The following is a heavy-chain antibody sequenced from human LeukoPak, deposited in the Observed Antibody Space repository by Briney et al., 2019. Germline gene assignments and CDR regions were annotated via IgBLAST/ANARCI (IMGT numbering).Heavy chain of an antibody. CDR2: INPNSGGT. J-gene: IGHJ4*02. Sequence: VASVKVSCKASGYTFTGYYMHWVRQAPGQGLEWMGWINPNSGGTNYAQKFQGRVTMTRDTSISTAYMELSRLRSDDTAVYYCARPYSSSWSHQEYYFDYWGQGTLVTVSS. CDR1: GYTFTGYY. D-gene: IGHD6-13*01. CDR3: ARPYSSSWSHQEYYFDY. V-gene: IGHV1-2*02.